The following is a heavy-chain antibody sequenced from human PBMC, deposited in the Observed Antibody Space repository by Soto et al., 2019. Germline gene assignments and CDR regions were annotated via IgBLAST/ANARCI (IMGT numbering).Heavy chain of an antibody. J-gene: IGHJ6*02. CDR1: GYTLTELS. D-gene: IGHD2-15*01. V-gene: IGHV1-24*01. CDR3: ATPKVDAELGRRALYCSGGSCYSYYYGMDV. CDR2: FDPEDGET. Sequence: QVQLVQSGAEVKKPGASVKVSCKVSGYTLTELSMHWVRQAPGKGLEWMGGFDPEDGETIYAQKFQGRVTMTEDTSTDTAYMELSSLRSEDTAVYYCATPKVDAELGRRALYCSGGSCYSYYYGMDVWGQGTTVTVSS.